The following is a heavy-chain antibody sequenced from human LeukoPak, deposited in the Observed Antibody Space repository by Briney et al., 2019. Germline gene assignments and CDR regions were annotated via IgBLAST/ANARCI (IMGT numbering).Heavy chain of an antibody. CDR1: GYSFTSYY. V-gene: IGHV5-51*01. D-gene: IGHD1-26*01. Sequence: GESLKISCKASGYSFTSYYIAWVRQMPGKGPEWMGIIYPGDSDTRYSPSFQGQVTISADKSISTAYLQWSSLKASDTAMYYCARGSIAGATRNYFNYWGQGTRVTVSS. CDR2: IYPGDSDT. CDR3: ARGSIAGATRNYFNY. J-gene: IGHJ4*02.